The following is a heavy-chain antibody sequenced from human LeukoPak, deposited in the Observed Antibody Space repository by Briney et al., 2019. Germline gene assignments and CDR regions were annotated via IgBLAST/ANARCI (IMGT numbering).Heavy chain of an antibody. CDR3: AKDLYYYYYYGMDV. V-gene: IGHV3-23*01. J-gene: IGHJ6*02. CDR2: ISGSGGST. CDR1: GFTFSSYA. Sequence: GGSLRLSCAASGFTFSSYAMSWVRQAPGRGREWVSAISGSGGSTYYADSVKGRFTISRDNSKNTLYLQMNSLRAEDTAVYYCAKDLYYYYYYGMDVWGQGTTVTVSS.